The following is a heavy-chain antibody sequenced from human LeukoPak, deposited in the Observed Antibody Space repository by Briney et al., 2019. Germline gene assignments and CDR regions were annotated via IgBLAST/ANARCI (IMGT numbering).Heavy chain of an antibody. D-gene: IGHD4-17*01. CDR2: IQSDGTNT. V-gene: IGHV3-30*02. CDR3: AKNLPPYGDPDC. CDR1: GFTFSTYA. J-gene: IGHJ4*02. Sequence: GGSLRLSCAASGFTFSTYAMHWVRQAPGKGLEWVAFIQSDGTNTYYADSVKGRFTISRDTSMNTLYLQMNSLRAEDTAVYHCAKNLPPYGDPDCWGQGTLVTVSS.